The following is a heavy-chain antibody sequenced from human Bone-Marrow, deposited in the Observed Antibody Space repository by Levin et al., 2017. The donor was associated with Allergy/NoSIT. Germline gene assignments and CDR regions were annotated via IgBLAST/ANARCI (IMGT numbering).Heavy chain of an antibody. V-gene: IGHV3-23*01. CDR3: ARDLSGREDY. D-gene: IGHD3-10*01. CDR2: ISEGSSSK. J-gene: IGHJ4*02. Sequence: GESLKISCAASGFSFRMYSMTWVRQSPGKGLEWVAGISEGSSSKLYADSVKGRFTISRDNAKNTLYLQMNNLRAEDTGIYYCARDLSGREDYWGQGTLVTVSS. CDR1: GFSFRMYS.